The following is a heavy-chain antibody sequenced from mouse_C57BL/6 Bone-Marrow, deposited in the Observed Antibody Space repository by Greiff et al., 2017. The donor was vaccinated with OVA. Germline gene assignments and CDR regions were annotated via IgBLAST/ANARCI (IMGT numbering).Heavy chain of an antibody. CDR2: IRLKSDNYAT. V-gene: IGHV6-3*01. CDR1: GFTFSNYW. D-gene: IGHD2-2*01. CDR3: TGMVTTGCLYYYAMDY. J-gene: IGHJ4*01. Sequence: EVKVEESGGGLVQPGGSMKLSCVASGFTFSNYWMNWVRQSPEKGLEWVAQIRLKSDNYATHYAESVKGRFTISRDDSKSSVYLQMNNLRAEDTGIYYCTGMVTTGCLYYYAMDYWGQGTSVTVSS.